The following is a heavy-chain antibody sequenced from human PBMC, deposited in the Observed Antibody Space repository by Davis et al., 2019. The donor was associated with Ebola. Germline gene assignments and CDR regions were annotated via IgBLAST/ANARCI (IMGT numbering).Heavy chain of an antibody. CDR2: INPSGGST. J-gene: IGHJ6*02. CDR1: GYTFTSHY. Sequence: SENVSRKASGYTFTSHYILSARQPPGQGLEWMGIINPSGGSTSYAQKSQGIVTMTRDTSTSTVYMELSSLRSEDTAVYYCARDRGSTGGSRRYYYYGMDVWGQGTTVTVSS. V-gene: IGHV1-46*01. CDR3: ARDRGSTGGSRRYYYYGMDV. D-gene: IGHD3-10*01.